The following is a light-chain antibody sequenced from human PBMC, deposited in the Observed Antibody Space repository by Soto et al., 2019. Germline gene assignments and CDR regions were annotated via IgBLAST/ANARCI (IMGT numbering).Light chain of an antibody. CDR1: QSIGDR. V-gene: IGKV1-39*01. J-gene: IGKJ1*01. CDR3: QQSYSSPPT. Sequence: DIQMTQSPFTLSASVGDRVTITCRASQSIGDRLAWHQQKPGKAPELLIYAASSLQSGVPSRFSGSRSGPDFTLTISSLQPEDFATYYCQQSYSSPPTFGQGTKVDIK. CDR2: AAS.